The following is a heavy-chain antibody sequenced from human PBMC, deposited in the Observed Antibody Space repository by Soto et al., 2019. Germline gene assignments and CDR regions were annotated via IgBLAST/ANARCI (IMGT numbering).Heavy chain of an antibody. CDR1: GFTFTSSA. V-gene: IGHV1-58*01. D-gene: IGHD3-22*01. CDR3: AAVHYYDSSSYYVWGHDDAFDI. CDR2: IVVGSGNT. J-gene: IGHJ3*02. Sequence: SVKVSCKASGFTFTSSAVQWVRQARGQRLEWIGWIVVGSGNTNYAQKFQERVTITRDMSTSTAYMELSSLRSEDTAVYYCAAVHYYDSSSYYVWGHDDAFDIWGQGTMVTVSS.